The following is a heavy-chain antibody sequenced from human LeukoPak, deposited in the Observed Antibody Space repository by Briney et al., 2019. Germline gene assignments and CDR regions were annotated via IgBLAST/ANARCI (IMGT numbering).Heavy chain of an antibody. CDR1: GFTFSSYA. D-gene: IGHD6-6*01. J-gene: IGHJ5*02. V-gene: IGHV3-30*04. CDR2: ISYDGSNK. Sequence: GRSLRLSCAASGFTFSSYAMHWVRQAPGKGLEWVAVISYDGSNKYYADSVKGRFTISRDNAKNTVYLQMNSLRAEDTAVYYCARASIAARPARFDPWGQGTLVTVSS. CDR3: ARASIAARPARFDP.